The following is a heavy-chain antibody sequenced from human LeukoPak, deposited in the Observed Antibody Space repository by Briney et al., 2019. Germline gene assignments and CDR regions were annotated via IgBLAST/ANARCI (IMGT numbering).Heavy chain of an antibody. D-gene: IGHD3-10*02. J-gene: IGHJ4*02. CDR1: GFNFDRYT. CDR2: AGWAGGTT. V-gene: IGHV3-43*01. CDR3: AKELDTMFFDY. Sequence: GGSLRLSCATSGFNFDRYTIHWVRQAPGKGLEWVSLAGWAGGTTFYSDSVRGRFTISRDSGRKSVYLQMNSLTTDDTAFYSCAKELDTMFFDYWGQGALVTVS.